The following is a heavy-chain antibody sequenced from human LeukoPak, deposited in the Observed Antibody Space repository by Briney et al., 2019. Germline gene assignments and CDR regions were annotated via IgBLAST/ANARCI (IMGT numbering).Heavy chain of an antibody. Sequence: GGSLRLSCAASGFTFSSYAMHWVRQAPGKGLEWVALISYDGSNKYCADSVKGRLTISRDNSENTLYLQMNSLRAEDTAVYYCARRFCSGGSCFSAYYSYYDMDVWGQGTTVTVSS. V-gene: IGHV3-30-3*01. CDR2: ISYDGSNK. J-gene: IGHJ6*02. CDR1: GFTFSSYA. CDR3: ARRFCSGGSCFSAYYSYYDMDV. D-gene: IGHD2-15*01.